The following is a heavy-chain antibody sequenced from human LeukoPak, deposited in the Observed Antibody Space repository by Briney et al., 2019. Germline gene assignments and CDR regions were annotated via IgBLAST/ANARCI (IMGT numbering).Heavy chain of an antibody. CDR1: GSSISSGDHY. D-gene: IGHD2-21*02. CDR3: AREVIVEVVTARVFDP. V-gene: IGHV4-31*03. CDR2: IYYSGST. J-gene: IGHJ5*02. Sequence: QSSQTLSLTCTVSGSSISSGDHYWGWIRQHPGKGLEWIGYIYYSGSTHYNPSLKSRVTVSVDTSKNHFSLKLRSVTAADTAVYYCAREVIVEVVTARVFDPWGQGTLVTVSS.